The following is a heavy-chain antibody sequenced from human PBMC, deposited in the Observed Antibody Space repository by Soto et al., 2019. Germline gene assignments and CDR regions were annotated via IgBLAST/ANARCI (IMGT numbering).Heavy chain of an antibody. Sequence: SLRLSCAASGFTFDDYAMHWVRQAPGKGLEWVSGISWNSGSIGYADSVKGRFTISRDNAKNSLYLQMNSLRAEDTALYYCAKEMITFGGVIAPFDYWGQGTLVTVSS. V-gene: IGHV3-9*01. CDR2: ISWNSGSI. CDR1: GFTFDDYA. CDR3: AKEMITFGGVIAPFDY. J-gene: IGHJ4*02. D-gene: IGHD3-16*02.